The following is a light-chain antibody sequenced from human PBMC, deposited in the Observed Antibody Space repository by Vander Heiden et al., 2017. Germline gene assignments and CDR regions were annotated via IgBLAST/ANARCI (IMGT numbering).Light chain of an antibody. CDR1: QSISSW. CDR3: QQDNSYSRA. J-gene: IGKJ1*01. CDR2: KAS. V-gene: IGKV1-5*03. Sequence: DIQMTQSPSTLSASVGDRVTITCRASQSISSWLAWYQQKPGKAPKLLIYKASSLKSGVPSRFSGSGSGTEFTLTISSLQPDDFATYYCQQDNSYSRAFGQGTKVEIK.